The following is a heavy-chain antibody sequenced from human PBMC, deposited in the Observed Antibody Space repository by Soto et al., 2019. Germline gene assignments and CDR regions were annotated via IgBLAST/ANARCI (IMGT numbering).Heavy chain of an antibody. CDR1: GFTFSSYS. V-gene: IGHV3-21*01. D-gene: IGHD3-10*01. Sequence: EVQLVESGGGLVKPGGSLRLSCAASGFTFSSYSMNWVRQAPGKGLEWVSSISSSSSYIYYADSVKGRFTISRDNAKNSLYLQMNSLRAEDTAVYYCARSDYYGSGSYYWAAFDIWGQGTMVPVSS. CDR2: ISSSSSYI. J-gene: IGHJ3*02. CDR3: ARSDYYGSGSYYWAAFDI.